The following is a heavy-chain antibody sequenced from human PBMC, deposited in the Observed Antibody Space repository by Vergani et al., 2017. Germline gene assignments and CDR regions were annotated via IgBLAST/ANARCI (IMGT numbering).Heavy chain of an antibody. V-gene: IGHV1-69*06. D-gene: IGHD6-19*01. J-gene: IGHJ4*02. CDR3: ARVSLGLVLHAHFDY. Sequence: QVQLVQSGAEVKKPGSSVKVSCKASGGTFSSYAISWVRQAPGQGLEWMGGIIPIFGTANYAQKFQGRVTITADKSTSTAYRELSSLRSEDTAVYYCARVSLGLVLHAHFDYWGQGTLVTVSS. CDR1: GGTFSSYA. CDR2: IIPIFGTA.